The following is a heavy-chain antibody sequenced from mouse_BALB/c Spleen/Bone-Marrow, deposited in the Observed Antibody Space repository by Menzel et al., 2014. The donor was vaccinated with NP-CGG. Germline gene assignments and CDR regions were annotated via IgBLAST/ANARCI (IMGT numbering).Heavy chain of an antibody. Sequence: EVQLQESGPELVRPGASVKISCKTSGYSFTEYTMHWVKQRHGKSLEWIGRINPNNGGTSYNQKSKGKATLTVDKSSSPAYMELRSLTSEDSAVYYCARPGRLGRDWYFDVWGAGTTVTVSS. CDR3: ARPGRLGRDWYFDV. CDR1: GYSFTEYT. V-gene: IGHV1-22*01. J-gene: IGHJ1*01. D-gene: IGHD4-1*01. CDR2: INPNNGGT.